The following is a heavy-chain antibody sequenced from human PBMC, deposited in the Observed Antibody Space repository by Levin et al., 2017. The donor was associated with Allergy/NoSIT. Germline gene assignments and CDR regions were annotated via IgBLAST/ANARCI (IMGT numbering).Heavy chain of an antibody. J-gene: IGHJ4*02. D-gene: IGHD3-10*01. CDR3: ARGITMVRGAFDY. Sequence: GGSLRLSCAASGFTVSSNYMSWVRQAPGKGLEWVSVIYSGGSTYYADSVKGRFTISRDNSKNTLYLQMNSLRAEDTAVYYCARGITMVRGAFDYWGQGTLVTVSS. CDR2: IYSGGST. V-gene: IGHV3-53*01. CDR1: GFTVSSNY.